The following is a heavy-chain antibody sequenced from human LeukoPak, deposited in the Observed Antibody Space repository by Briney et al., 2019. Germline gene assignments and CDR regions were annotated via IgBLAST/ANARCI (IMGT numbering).Heavy chain of an antibody. CDR3: ARDHYDSSGSDY. Sequence: GGSLRLSCPASGFTVSSNYMSWVRQAPGKGLEWVSVIYSGGSTYYADSVKGRFTIFRDNSKNTLYLQMNSLRAEDTAVYYCARDHYDSSGSDYWGQGTLVTVSS. CDR2: IYSGGST. CDR1: GFTVSSNY. D-gene: IGHD3-22*01. J-gene: IGHJ4*02. V-gene: IGHV3-53*01.